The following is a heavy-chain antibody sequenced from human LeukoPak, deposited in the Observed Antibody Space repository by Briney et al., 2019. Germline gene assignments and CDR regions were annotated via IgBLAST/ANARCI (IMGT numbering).Heavy chain of an antibody. CDR1: GGSISSDY. D-gene: IGHD3-22*01. Sequence: PSETLSLTCTVSGGSISSDYWSWIRQPPGKGLEWIGYIYYRGSTNYNPSLKSRVTISVDTSKNQFSLKLSSVTAADTAVYYCARHDSGSYAVDYWGQGTLVTVSS. J-gene: IGHJ4*02. V-gene: IGHV4-59*12. CDR3: ARHDSGSYAVDY. CDR2: IYYRGST.